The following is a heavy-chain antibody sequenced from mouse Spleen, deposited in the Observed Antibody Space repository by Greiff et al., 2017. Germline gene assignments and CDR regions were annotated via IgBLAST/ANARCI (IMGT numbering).Heavy chain of an antibody. CDR1: GYSITSGYY. CDR2: ISYDGSN. J-gene: IGHJ2*01. CDR3: ARVSNFHFDY. V-gene: IGHV3-6*01. Sequence: DVQLQESGPGLVKPSQSLSLTCSVTGYSITSGYYWNWIRQFPGNKLEWMGYISYDGSNNYNPSLKNRISITRDTSKNQFFLKLNSVTTEDTATYYCARVSNFHFDYWGQGTTLTVSS. D-gene: IGHD2-5*01.